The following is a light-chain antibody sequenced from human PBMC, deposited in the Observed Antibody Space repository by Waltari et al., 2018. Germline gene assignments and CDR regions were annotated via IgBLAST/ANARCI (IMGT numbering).Light chain of an antibody. J-gene: IGLJ2*01. CDR3: QSTDTIGTTVV. CDR2: KDT. Sequence: SYGLTQPPSVSVPPGQTARINCSGDVLTKEYGYWYQQKPGRAPGVVIFKDTERPPGIPERFSGSGSGTTVTLTITGVQAEDEADYYCQSTDTIGTTVVFGGGTRLIAL. CDR1: VLTKEY. V-gene: IGLV3-25*03.